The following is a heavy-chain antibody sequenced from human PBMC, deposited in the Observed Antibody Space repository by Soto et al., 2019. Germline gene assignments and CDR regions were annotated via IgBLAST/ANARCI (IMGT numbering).Heavy chain of an antibody. CDR1: GFTFSNYA. Sequence: GGSLRLSCAASGFTFSNYAMNWVRQAPGKGLEWVSAIRGSGTRTYYADSVKGRFTISRDNSKNTLYLQMNSLRAEDTAVYYCAKEVSGIGGFDYWGQGALVTVSS. J-gene: IGHJ4*02. CDR3: AKEVSGIGGFDY. D-gene: IGHD6-13*01. V-gene: IGHV3-23*01. CDR2: IRGSGTRT.